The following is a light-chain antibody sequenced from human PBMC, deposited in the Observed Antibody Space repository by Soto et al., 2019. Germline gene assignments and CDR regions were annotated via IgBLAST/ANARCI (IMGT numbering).Light chain of an antibody. J-gene: IGKJ5*01. CDR2: GAS. V-gene: IGKV3-20*01. CDR3: QQYGNSPPGT. CDR1: QSVANSH. Sequence: TVMTHSPGTLYFSPGERAALSCRASQSVANSHVAWYQQRRGLPPRLLIYGASNRATGIQDRFSGSGSGADFTLTISRLEPEDVAVYFCQQYGNSPPGTCGQGTRLEIK.